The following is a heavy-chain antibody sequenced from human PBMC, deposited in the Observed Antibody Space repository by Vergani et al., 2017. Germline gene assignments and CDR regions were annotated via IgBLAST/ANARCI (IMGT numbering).Heavy chain of an antibody. Sequence: EVQLLESGGGLVQPGGSLRLSCAASGFTFSNFAMSWVRQAPGKGLEWVSTIVGSGVITYYADSVRGRFTISRDNSKNTLYLQMNSLNAADTAVYYCAASRSYGHGCYYMDVWGKGTTVTVSS. J-gene: IGHJ6*03. V-gene: IGHV3-23*01. D-gene: IGHD5-24*01. CDR1: GFTFSNFA. CDR2: IVGSGVIT. CDR3: AASRSYGHGCYYMDV.